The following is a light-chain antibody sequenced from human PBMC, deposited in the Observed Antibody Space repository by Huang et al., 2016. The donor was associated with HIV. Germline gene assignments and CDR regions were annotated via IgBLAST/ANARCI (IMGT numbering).Light chain of an antibody. CDR3: QQYYTSPT. CDR2: SAS. J-gene: IGKJ1*01. Sequence: DIQMTQSPSSLSALVRDTVTITCRASQGISNSVAWYQQKPGNAPKLLLYSASGLESGVPSRFRGGGSGTDYTLTINSLQPDDFATYYCQQYYTSPTFGQGSKVEIK. V-gene: IGKV1-NL1*01. CDR1: QGISNS.